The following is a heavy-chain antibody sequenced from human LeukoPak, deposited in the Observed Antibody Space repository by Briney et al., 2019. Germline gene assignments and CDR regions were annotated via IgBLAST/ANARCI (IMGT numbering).Heavy chain of an antibody. J-gene: IGHJ4*02. V-gene: IGHV1-2*02. Sequence: GASVKVSCKASGYTFTGYYMHWVRQAPGQGLEWMGWINPNSGGTNYAQKFQGRVTMTRDTSISTAYMELSRLRSDDTAVYYCARVRWFGESYYFDYWGREPWSPSPQ. CDR1: GYTFTGYY. CDR3: ARVRWFGESYYFDY. D-gene: IGHD3-10*01. CDR2: INPNSGGT.